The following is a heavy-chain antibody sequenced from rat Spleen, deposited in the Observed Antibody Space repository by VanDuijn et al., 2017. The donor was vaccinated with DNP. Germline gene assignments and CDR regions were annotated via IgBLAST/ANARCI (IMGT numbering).Heavy chain of an antibody. CDR1: GFALTRNG. CDR2: IRAVGNT. Sequence: QVQLEESGPGLMQPSETLSLTCTVSGFALTRNGVGWVRQPLGKGLVWMGTIRAVGNTNYTSAVLSRLSVSRDTSKNQVFLKMHSRKPEETGDYCCARHRGGARLGYFDFWGPGIMVTVSS. V-gene: IGHV2-72*01. CDR3: ARHRGGARLGYFDF. D-gene: IGHD1-4*01. J-gene: IGHJ1*01.